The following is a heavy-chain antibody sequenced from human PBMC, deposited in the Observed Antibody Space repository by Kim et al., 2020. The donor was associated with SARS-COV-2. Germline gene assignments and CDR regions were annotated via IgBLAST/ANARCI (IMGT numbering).Heavy chain of an antibody. V-gene: IGHV4-34*01. CDR1: GGSFSGYY. Sequence: SETLSLTCAAYGGSFSGYYWSWIHQSPGKGLEWIGEINHSGGTNYNPSLKSRITISVDTSKNQFSLKVFSVTAADTAVYYCARGSILTPGIAVAGTLYYFDNWGQGTLVTVSS. CDR3: ARGSILTPGIAVAGTLYYFDN. J-gene: IGHJ4*02. D-gene: IGHD6-19*01. CDR2: INHSGGT.